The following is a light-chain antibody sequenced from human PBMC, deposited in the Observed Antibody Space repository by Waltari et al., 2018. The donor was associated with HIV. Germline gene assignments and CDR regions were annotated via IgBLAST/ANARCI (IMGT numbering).Light chain of an antibody. CDR3: CSYAGTYTYV. V-gene: IGLV2-11*01. J-gene: IGLJ1*01. CDR1: ASDIGYFAY. Sequence: QSALTQPRSVSGSPGQSVTISCTGTASDIGYFAYVSWYQHYPAKAPKVIISELFQPPSGVPDRFTASKSGITASLTISGLQDEDEADYYCCSYAGTYTYVFGSGTTVTVL. CDR2: ELF.